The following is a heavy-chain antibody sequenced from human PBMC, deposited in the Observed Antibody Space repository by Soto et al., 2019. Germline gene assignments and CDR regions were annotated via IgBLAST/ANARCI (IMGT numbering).Heavy chain of an antibody. D-gene: IGHD2-15*01. CDR2: ISSSSSYI. CDR1: GFTFSSYS. CDR3: ARVGGRCSGGSCFPN. J-gene: IGHJ4*02. Sequence: EVQLVESGGGLVKPGGSLRLSCAASGFTFSSYSMNWVRQAPGKGLEWVSSISSSSSYIYYADSVKGRFTISRDNAKNSLYLQMNSLRAEDTAVYYCARVGGRCSGGSCFPNWGQGTLVTVSS. V-gene: IGHV3-21*01.